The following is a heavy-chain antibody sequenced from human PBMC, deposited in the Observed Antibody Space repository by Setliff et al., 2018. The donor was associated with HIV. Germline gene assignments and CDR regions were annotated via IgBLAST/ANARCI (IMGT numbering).Heavy chain of an antibody. D-gene: IGHD3-10*01. CDR1: GFTFDDYG. V-gene: IGHV3-20*04. J-gene: IGHJ6*03. CDR2: INWNGGGT. CDR3: AREGGMVRGALYYYYYYYMDV. Sequence: PGGSLRLSCAASGFTFDDYGMTWVRQAPGRGLEWVSGINWNGGGTGYADSVKGRFTISRDNTKNSLYLQMNSLGAEDTALYYCAREGGMVRGALYYYYYYYMDVRGKGTTVTVS.